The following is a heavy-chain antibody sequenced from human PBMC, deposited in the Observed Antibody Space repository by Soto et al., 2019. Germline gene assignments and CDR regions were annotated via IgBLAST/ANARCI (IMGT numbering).Heavy chain of an antibody. J-gene: IGHJ4*02. D-gene: IGHD4-17*01. CDR3: ARDLNYGLLDY. CDR1: GFTFSSYS. V-gene: IGHV3-48*01. Sequence: EVQLVESGGGLVQPGGSLRLSCAASGFTFSSYSMNWVRQAPGKGLEWVSYIRSSSSTIYYADSVKGRFTISRDNTKNSLYLHMNRLRVEDTAVYYCARDLNYGLLDYWGQGTLVTVSS. CDR2: IRSSSSTI.